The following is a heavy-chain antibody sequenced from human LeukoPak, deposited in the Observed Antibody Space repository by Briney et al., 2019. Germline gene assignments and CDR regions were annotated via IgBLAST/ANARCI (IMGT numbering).Heavy chain of an antibody. J-gene: IGHJ4*02. CDR2: LYYSGST. D-gene: IGHD1-26*01. Sequence: PSETLSLTCTVSGGSISSSSYYWGWIRQPPGKGLEWIGSLYYSGSTYYNPSLKSRVTISVDTSKNQFSLKLSSVTAADTAVCYCARLSGSYWPAGYWGQGTLVTVSS. CDR3: ARLSGSYWPAGY. V-gene: IGHV4-39*01. CDR1: GGSISSSSYY.